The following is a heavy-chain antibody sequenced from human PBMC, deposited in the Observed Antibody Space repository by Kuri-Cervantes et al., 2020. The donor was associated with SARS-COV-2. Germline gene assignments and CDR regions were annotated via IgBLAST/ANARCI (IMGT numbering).Heavy chain of an antibody. CDR3: AKGNGQRIRDILTGYPLGGFQH. CDR2: ISYDGSNK. J-gene: IGHJ1*01. V-gene: IGHV3-30-3*01. CDR1: GFTFSSYA. Sequence: GGSLRLSCAASGFTFSSYAMHWVRQAPGKGLEWVAVISYDGSNKYYADSVKGRFTISRDNSKNTLYLQMNSLRAEDTAVYYCAKGNGQRIRDILTGYPLGGFQHWGQGTLVTVSS. D-gene: IGHD3-9*01.